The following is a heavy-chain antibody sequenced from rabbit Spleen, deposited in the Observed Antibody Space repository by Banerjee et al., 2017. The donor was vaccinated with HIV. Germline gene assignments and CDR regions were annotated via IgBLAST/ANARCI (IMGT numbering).Heavy chain of an antibody. CDR3: ARDTSSSFSSYGMDL. CDR2: IDSGSSGDT. D-gene: IGHD1-1*01. J-gene: IGHJ6*01. V-gene: IGHV1S40*01. Sequence: QSLEESGGDLVKPGGTLTLTCTASGISFSSRFYMCWVRQAPGKGLEWIACIDSGSSGDTYYASWAKGRFTISKTSSTTVTLRMTSLTAADTATYFCARDTSSSFSSYGMDLWGPGTLVTVS. CDR1: GISFSSRFY.